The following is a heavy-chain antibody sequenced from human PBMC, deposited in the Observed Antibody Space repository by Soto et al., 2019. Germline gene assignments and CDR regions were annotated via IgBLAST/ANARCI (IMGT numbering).Heavy chain of an antibody. CDR3: ARDRPSLYCSGGSCYPNYYYYGIDV. Sequence: GASVKVSCKASGYTFTSYAMHWVRQAPGQRLEWMGWINAGNGNTKYSQKFQGRVTITRDTSASTAYMELSSLRSEDTAVHYCARDRPSLYCSGGSCYPNYYYYGIDVWGQGTTVTVSS. CDR1: GYTFTSYA. V-gene: IGHV1-3*01. CDR2: INAGNGNT. J-gene: IGHJ6*02. D-gene: IGHD2-15*01.